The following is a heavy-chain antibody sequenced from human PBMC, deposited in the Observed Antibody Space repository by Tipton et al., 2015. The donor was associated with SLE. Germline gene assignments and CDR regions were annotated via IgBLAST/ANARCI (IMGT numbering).Heavy chain of an antibody. Sequence: LRLSCAVYGGSFSGYYYNWFRQPPGKGLEWIGEITHSGSTNYNPSLKSRVTISVDTSKKQFSLKLSSVTAADMAVYYCARDRSVAGFFHYWGQGTLVTVSS. V-gene: IGHV4-34*01. J-gene: IGHJ4*02. CDR3: ARDRSVAGFFHY. D-gene: IGHD6-19*01. CDR1: GGSFSGYY. CDR2: ITHSGST.